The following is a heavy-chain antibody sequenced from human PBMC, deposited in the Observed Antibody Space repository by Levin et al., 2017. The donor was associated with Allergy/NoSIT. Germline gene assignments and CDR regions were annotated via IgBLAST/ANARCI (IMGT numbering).Heavy chain of an antibody. J-gene: IGHJ4*02. Sequence: KISCKASGGTFSSYAISWVRQAPGQGLEWMGGIIPIFGTANYAQKFQGRVTITADESTSTAYMELSSLRSEDTAVYYCARESAVAGTEGFDYWGQGTLVTVSS. V-gene: IGHV1-69*01. CDR1: GGTFSSYA. D-gene: IGHD6-19*01. CDR2: IIPIFGTA. CDR3: ARESAVAGTEGFDY.